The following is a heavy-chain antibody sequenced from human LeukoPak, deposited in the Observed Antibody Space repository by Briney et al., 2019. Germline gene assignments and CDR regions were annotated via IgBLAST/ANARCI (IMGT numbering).Heavy chain of an antibody. J-gene: IGHJ4*02. CDR2: ISGSGDNT. Sequence: GGSLRLSCAASGFTFSSYAMSWVRQAPGRGLERVSGISGSGDNTYYADSVKGRFTISRDNSKNTLYVQVNSLGTEDTAAYYCAKGSYYDSSGSFYFDYWGQGTLVTVSS. D-gene: IGHD3-22*01. CDR1: GFTFSSYA. CDR3: AKGSYYDSSGSFYFDY. V-gene: IGHV3-23*01.